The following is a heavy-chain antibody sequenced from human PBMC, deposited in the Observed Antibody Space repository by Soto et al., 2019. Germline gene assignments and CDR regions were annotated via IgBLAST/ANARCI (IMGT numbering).Heavy chain of an antibody. D-gene: IGHD6-13*01. V-gene: IGHV3-30*03. CDR2: ISYDGSNK. Sequence: GGSLRLSCAASGFTFSSYGIHWVRQAPGKGLEWVAVISYDGSNKYYADSVKGRFTISRDNSKNSLYLQMNSLRDEDTAVYDCARESSSYNWFDPWGQGTLVTVSS. CDR1: GFTFSSYG. J-gene: IGHJ5*02. CDR3: ARESSSYNWFDP.